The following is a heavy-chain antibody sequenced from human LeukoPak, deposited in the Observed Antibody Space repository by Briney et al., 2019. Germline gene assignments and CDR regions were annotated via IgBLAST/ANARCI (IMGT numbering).Heavy chain of an antibody. V-gene: IGHV3-74*01. CDR1: GFTFSIHW. CDR3: ASSSSSCCES. D-gene: IGHD2-2*01. J-gene: IGHJ4*02. CDR2: INTDGSTT. Sequence: GGSLRLSCAASGFTFSIHWMHWVRQAPGKGLVWVSRINTDGSTTNYADSVKGRFTISRHNAKNTLYLQMDSLRAEDTAVYYCASSSSSCCESWGQGTLVTVSS.